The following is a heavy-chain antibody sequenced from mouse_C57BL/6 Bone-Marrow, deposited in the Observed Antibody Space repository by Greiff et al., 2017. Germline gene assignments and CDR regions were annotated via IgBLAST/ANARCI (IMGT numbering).Heavy chain of an antibody. V-gene: IGHV7-1*01. CDR3: SRYEVKGAMDY. D-gene: IGHD1-3*01. Sequence: EVKLVESGGGLVQSGRSLRLSCATSGFTFSDFYMEWVRQAPGKGLEWIAASRNKANDYTTEYSASVKGRFIVSRDTSQSILYLQMNALRAEDTAIYYRSRYEVKGAMDYWGQGTSVTVSS. CDR1: GFTFSDFY. CDR2: SRNKANDYTT. J-gene: IGHJ4*01.